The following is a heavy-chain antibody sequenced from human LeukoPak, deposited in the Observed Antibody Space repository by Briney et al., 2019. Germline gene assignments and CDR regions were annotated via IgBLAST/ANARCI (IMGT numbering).Heavy chain of an antibody. CDR1: GGSISSGYY. CDR3: ARSKSGTDY. D-gene: IGHD6-25*01. CDR2: IYHSGST. Sequence: SETLSLTCAVSGGSISSGYYWGWIRQPPGKGLEWIGSIYHSGSTNYNPSLKSRVTISVDTSKNQFSLKLSSVTAADTAVYYCARSKSGTDYWGQGTLVTVSS. J-gene: IGHJ4*02. V-gene: IGHV4-38-2*01.